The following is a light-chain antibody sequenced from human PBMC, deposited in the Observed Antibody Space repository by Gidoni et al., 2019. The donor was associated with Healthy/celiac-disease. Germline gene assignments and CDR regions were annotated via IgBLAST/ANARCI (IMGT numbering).Light chain of an antibody. CDR1: QSVSSSY. J-gene: IGKJ4*01. Sequence: EMVLTQSPGTLSLSPGEGATLSCRARQSVSSSYLAWYQQKPGQAPRLLIYGASSRATGSPDRFSGSGSGTDFTLTISRLEPEDFAVYYCQQYGSSPLTFGGGTKVEIK. CDR2: GAS. CDR3: QQYGSSPLT. V-gene: IGKV3-20*01.